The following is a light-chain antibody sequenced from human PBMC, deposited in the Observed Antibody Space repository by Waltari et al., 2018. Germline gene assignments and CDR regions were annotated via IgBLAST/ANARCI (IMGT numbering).Light chain of an antibody. Sequence: AIRITQSPSSLSASTGDRVTITCRASQGISSYLAWYQQKPGKAPKLLIYAASTLQSWVPSRFSGSGSGTDFTLTISCLQSEDFATYYCQQYYSYPVTFVQGTKVEIK. CDR2: AAS. V-gene: IGKV1-8*01. CDR3: QQYYSYPVT. J-gene: IGKJ1*01. CDR1: QGISSY.